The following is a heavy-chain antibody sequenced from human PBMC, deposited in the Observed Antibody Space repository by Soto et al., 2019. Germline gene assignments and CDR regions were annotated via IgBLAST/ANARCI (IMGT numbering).Heavy chain of an antibody. Sequence: SQTLSLTCAISGDSVSSNSAAWNWIRQSPSRGLEWLGRTYYRSKWYNDYAVSVKSRITINPDTSKNQFSLQLNSVTPEDTAVYYCARDHGDSSSSSAQPYYYYGMDVWGQGTTVTVSS. CDR1: GDSVSSNSAA. J-gene: IGHJ6*02. CDR2: TYYRSKWYN. CDR3: ARDHGDSSSSSAQPYYYYGMDV. V-gene: IGHV6-1*01. D-gene: IGHD6-6*01.